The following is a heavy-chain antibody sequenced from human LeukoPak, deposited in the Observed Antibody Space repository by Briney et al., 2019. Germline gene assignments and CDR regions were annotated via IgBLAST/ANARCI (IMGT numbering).Heavy chain of an antibody. D-gene: IGHD2-15*01. CDR3: ARTRRAAAPGRLYYYYYMDV. CDR2: ISAYNGNT. V-gene: IGHV1-18*01. Sequence: ASVKVSCKASGYTFTSYGISWVRQAPGQGLEWMGWISAYNGNTNYARKLQGRVTMTTDTSTSTAYMELRSLRSDDTAVYYCARTRRAAAPGRLYYYYYMDVWGKGTTVTVSS. J-gene: IGHJ6*03. CDR1: GYTFTSYG.